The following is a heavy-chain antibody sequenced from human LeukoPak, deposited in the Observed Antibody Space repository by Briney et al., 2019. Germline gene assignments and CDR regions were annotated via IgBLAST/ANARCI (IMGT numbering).Heavy chain of an antibody. Sequence: SETLSLTCTVSGGSISSYYWSWIRQPPGKGLEWIGYIYYSGSTNYNPSLKSRVTKSVDTSKNQFSLKLSSVTAADTAVYYCARFCSGGSCPPSWGQGTLVTVSS. J-gene: IGHJ4*02. CDR1: GGSISSYY. V-gene: IGHV4-59*12. CDR3: ARFCSGGSCPPS. D-gene: IGHD2-15*01. CDR2: IYYSGST.